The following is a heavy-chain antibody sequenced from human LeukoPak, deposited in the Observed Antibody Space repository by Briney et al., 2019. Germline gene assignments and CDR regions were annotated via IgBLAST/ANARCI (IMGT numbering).Heavy chain of an antibody. V-gene: IGHV1-2*02. CDR1: GYTFTDYY. J-gene: IGHJ4*02. Sequence: ASVKVSCEASGYTFTDYYMHWVRQAPGQGLEWMGWIYPNSGGTNYAQKFQGRVTMTRDTSISTAYMELSRLRSDDTAVYYCARERKNTFNFDYWGQGTLVTVSS. D-gene: IGHD2-2*02. CDR2: IYPNSGGT. CDR3: ARERKNTFNFDY.